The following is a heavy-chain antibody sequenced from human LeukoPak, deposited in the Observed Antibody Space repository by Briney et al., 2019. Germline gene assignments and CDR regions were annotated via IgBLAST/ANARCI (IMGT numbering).Heavy chain of an antibody. CDR1: GYTFTGYY. Sequence: ASVKVSCKASGYTFTGYYTHWVRQAPGQGLEWMGWINPNSGGTNYAQKFQGRVTMTRDTSISTAYMELSRLRSDDTAVYYCASHCSTSCYSDYWGQGTLVTVSS. D-gene: IGHD2-2*02. CDR2: INPNSGGT. CDR3: ASHCSTSCYSDY. J-gene: IGHJ4*02. V-gene: IGHV1-2*02.